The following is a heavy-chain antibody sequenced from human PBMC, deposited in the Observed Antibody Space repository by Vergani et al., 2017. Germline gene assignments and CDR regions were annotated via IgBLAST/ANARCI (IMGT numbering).Heavy chain of an antibody. V-gene: IGHV3-74*03. CDR2: IDEYGKRA. Sequence: EVQLVESGGGSVQSGGSLRLSCVASGFSFNTYWMHWVRQVPGKGLMWVARIDEYGKRATYGDFETGRFTISRDNAKNTVFLQMNNLGADGAGVYYCVRTEYCTGIACNTRFDSWGQGALVTVSS. CDR1: GFSFNTYW. D-gene: IGHD2-8*02. J-gene: IGHJ5*01. CDR3: VRTEYCTGIACNTRFDS.